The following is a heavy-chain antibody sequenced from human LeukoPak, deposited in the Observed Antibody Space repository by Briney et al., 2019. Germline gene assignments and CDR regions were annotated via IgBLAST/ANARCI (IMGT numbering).Heavy chain of an antibody. Sequence: PGGSLRLTCAVSGFTFSSYGMHWVRQAPGKGLEWVAVISYDGSNKYYADSVKGRFTISRDNSKNTLYLQMTSLRAEDTAVYYCARGIAMTTLNALDIWGQGTLVTVSS. V-gene: IGHV3-30*03. J-gene: IGHJ3*02. D-gene: IGHD4-11*01. CDR2: ISYDGSNK. CDR3: ARGIAMTTLNALDI. CDR1: GFTFSSYG.